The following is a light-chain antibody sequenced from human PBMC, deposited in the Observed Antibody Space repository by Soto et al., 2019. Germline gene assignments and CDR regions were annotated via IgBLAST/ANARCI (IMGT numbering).Light chain of an antibody. CDR3: QQYNSFAKP. CDR2: AAS. V-gene: IGKV1-5*01. Sequence: DIQMTQSPSRLSASVGDRVTITCRASQSIGYWLAWYQQKPGKAPNLLIYAASTLETGVPSRFSGSGFGTEFTLTIASLQPDDSASYYCQQYNSFAKPFGRGTKVEIK. J-gene: IGKJ4*02. CDR1: QSIGYW.